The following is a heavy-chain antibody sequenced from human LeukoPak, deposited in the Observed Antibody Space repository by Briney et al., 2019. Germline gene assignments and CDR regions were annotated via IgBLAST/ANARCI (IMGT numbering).Heavy chain of an antibody. J-gene: IGHJ6*02. V-gene: IGHV3-66*01. D-gene: IGHD3-22*01. CDR3: ARGDSNYGIDV. CDR2: IYSGGST. CDR1: GFTVSSNY. Sequence: GGSLRLSCAASGFTVSSNYRSWVRQAPGKGLEWVSVIYSGGSTYYADSVKGRFIISRDNSKNTLNLQMNSLRAEDTAVYYCARGDSNYGIDVWGQGTTVTVSS.